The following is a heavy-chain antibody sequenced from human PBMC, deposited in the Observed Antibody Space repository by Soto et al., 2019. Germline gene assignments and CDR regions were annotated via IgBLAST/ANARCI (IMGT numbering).Heavy chain of an antibody. CDR1: GFTFGSYA. CDR2: ISYTGSNK. Sequence: QVQLVESGGAVVQTGRSLRLSCAASGFTFGSYAMHWVRQAPGKGLEWVAVISYTGSNKYYANSVKGRFTISRDNSKNTVYLQMNSLTVEDTAVYYCARGGDIVVVVSATVNDAFDLWGQGTMVTVSS. V-gene: IGHV3-30-3*01. J-gene: IGHJ3*01. CDR3: ARGGDIVVVVSATVNDAFDL. D-gene: IGHD2-15*01.